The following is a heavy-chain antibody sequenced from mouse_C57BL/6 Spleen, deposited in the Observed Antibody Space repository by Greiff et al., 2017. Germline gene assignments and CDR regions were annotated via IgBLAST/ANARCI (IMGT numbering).Heavy chain of an antibody. D-gene: IGHD1-1*01. V-gene: IGHV1-66*01. CDR2: IYPGSGNT. CDR3: AREDSRAMDY. Sequence: QVQLKESGPELVKPGASVKISCKASGYSFTSYYIHWVKQRPGQGLEWIGWIYPGSGNTKYNEKFKGKATLTADTSSSTAYMQLSSLTSEDSAVYYCAREDSRAMDYWGQGTSVTVSS. J-gene: IGHJ4*01. CDR1: GYSFTSYY.